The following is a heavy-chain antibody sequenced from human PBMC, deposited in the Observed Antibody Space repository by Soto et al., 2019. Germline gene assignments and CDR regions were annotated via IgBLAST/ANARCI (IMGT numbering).Heavy chain of an antibody. J-gene: IGHJ4*02. V-gene: IGHV1-58*01. D-gene: IGHD3-22*01. Sequence: SVKVSCKASGFTFSSSAVQWVRQARGQRLERIGWIVVGSGSTNYAQNFQERVTITRDMSTSTAYMELSSLRSEDTAVYYCAADPYYYDSSNYYSFDYWGQGTLVTVSS. CDR3: AADPYYYDSSNYYSFDY. CDR1: GFTFSSSA. CDR2: IVVGSGST.